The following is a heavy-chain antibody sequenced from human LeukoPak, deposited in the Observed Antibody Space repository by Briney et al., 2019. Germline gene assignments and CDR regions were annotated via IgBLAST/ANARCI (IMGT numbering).Heavy chain of an antibody. CDR1: GFTFSTYS. J-gene: IGHJ6*03. V-gene: IGHV3-48*04. CDR2: ISSSSSTI. CDR3: ARNRGVTMVRGVPIYMDV. D-gene: IGHD3-10*01. Sequence: GGSLRLSCAASGFTFSTYSMNWVRQAPGKGLEWVSFISSSSSTIYYADSVKGRFTISRDNAKNSLCLQMNSLRAEDTAVYYCARNRGVTMVRGVPIYMDVWGKGTTVTISS.